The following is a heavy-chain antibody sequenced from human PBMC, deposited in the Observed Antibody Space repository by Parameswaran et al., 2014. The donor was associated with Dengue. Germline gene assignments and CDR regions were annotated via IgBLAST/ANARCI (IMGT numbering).Heavy chain of an antibody. CDR3: ATPIAVAGTSQSDY. V-gene: IGHV3-21*01. Sequence: VRQAPGKGLEWVSSITSSSTYIFYADSVKGRFTISRDNAKNSLYLQMNSLRAEDTALYYCATPIAVAGTSQSDYWGQGTLVTVSS. J-gene: IGHJ4*02. CDR2: ITSSSTYI. D-gene: IGHD6-19*01.